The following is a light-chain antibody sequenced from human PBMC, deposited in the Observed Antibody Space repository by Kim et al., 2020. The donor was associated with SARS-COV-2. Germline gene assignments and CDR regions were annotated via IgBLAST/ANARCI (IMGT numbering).Light chain of an antibody. CDR2: AAS. CDR3: QQYSYWPPLT. Sequence: VSPGERATLSCRASQTVSSDLAWYQQKPGQAPRLLFYAASTRATGIPARFSGSGSGTEFTLTISSLQSEDFAVYYCQQYSYWPPLTFGGGTKLEI. J-gene: IGKJ4*01. V-gene: IGKV3-15*01. CDR1: QTVSSD.